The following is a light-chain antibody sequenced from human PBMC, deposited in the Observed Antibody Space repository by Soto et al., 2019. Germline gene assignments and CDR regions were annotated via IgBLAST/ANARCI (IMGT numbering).Light chain of an antibody. V-gene: IGLV2-18*02. CDR2: NVN. J-gene: IGLJ1*01. CDR1: SSDVGSYDY. Sequence: QSALIQPPSVSGSPGQSVTISCTGTSSDVGSYDYVSWYQQHPGTVPKPMIYNVNTRPSGVPDRFSGSKSGNTASMTISGLQAEDEADYYCSSYISSSTLVFGSGTKLTVL. CDR3: SSYISSSTLV.